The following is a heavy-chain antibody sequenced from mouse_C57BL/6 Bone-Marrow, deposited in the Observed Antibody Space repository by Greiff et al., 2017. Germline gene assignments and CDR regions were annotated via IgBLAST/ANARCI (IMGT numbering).Heavy chain of an antibody. CDR3: VRHDGYYGDFDV. D-gene: IGHD2-3*01. CDR2: IRSKSNNYAT. CDR1: GFSFNTYA. J-gene: IGHJ1*03. V-gene: IGHV10-1*01. Sequence: EVKGVESGGGLVQPSGSLKLSCAASGFSFNTYAMNWVRQAPGKGLEWVARIRSKSNNYATYYADSVTDRFTISRDDSESMLYLQMNYLKTEYTAMYYCVRHDGYYGDFDVWGTGTTVTVSS.